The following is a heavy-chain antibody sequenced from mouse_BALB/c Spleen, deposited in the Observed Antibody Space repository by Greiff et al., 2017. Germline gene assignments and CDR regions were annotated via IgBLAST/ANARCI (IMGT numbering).Heavy chain of an antibody. Sequence: EVQLQQSGPELVKPGASVKMSCKASGYTFTSYVMHWVKQKPGQGLEWIGYINPYNDGTKYNEKFKGKATLTSDKSSSTAYMELSSLTSEDSAVYYCARAPRQLGLPYYAMDYWGQGTSVTVSS. CDR3: ARAPRQLGLPYYAMDY. CDR2: INPYNDGT. J-gene: IGHJ4*01. CDR1: GYTFTSYV. D-gene: IGHD3-2*01. V-gene: IGHV1-14*01.